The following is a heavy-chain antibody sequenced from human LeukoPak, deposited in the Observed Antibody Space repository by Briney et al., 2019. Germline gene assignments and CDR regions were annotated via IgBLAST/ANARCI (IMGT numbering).Heavy chain of an antibody. V-gene: IGHV1-18*01. Sequence: AASVKVSCKASGYTFTSYGISWVRRAPGQGLEWMGWISAYNGNTNYAQKLQGRATMTTDTSTSTAYMELRSLRSDDTAVYYCARSPLAAFWSGYSPLDYWGQGTLVTVSS. D-gene: IGHD3-3*01. CDR2: ISAYNGNT. J-gene: IGHJ4*02. CDR1: GYTFTSYG. CDR3: ARSPLAAFWSGYSPLDY.